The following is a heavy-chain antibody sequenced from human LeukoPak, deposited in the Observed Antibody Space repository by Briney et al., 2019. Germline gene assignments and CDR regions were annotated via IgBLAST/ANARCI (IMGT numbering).Heavy chain of an antibody. J-gene: IGHJ1*01. Sequence: PGGSLRLSCAASGFTFSSYAMSWVRQAPGKGLEWVSAISGSGAGTYYADSVKGRFTISRDNSKNTLYLQMNSLRAEDTAVYYCAIPPDYYDSGSPSQYFHHWGQGTLVTVSS. D-gene: IGHD3-10*01. CDR1: GFTFSSYA. V-gene: IGHV3-23*01. CDR2: ISGSGAGT. CDR3: AIPPDYYDSGSPSQYFHH.